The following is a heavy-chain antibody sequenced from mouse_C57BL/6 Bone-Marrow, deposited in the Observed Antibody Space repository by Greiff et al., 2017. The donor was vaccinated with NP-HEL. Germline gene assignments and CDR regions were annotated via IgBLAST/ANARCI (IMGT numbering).Heavy chain of an antibody. Sequence: QVQLKESGPGLVQPSQSLSITCTVSGFSLTSYGVHWVRQSPGKGLEWLGVIWSGGSTDYNAAFISRLSISKDNSKSQVFFKMNSLQADDTAIYYCASLEYDAMDYWGQGTSVTVSS. V-gene: IGHV2-2*01. CDR2: IWSGGST. CDR3: ASLEYDAMDY. J-gene: IGHJ4*01. CDR1: GFSLTSYG.